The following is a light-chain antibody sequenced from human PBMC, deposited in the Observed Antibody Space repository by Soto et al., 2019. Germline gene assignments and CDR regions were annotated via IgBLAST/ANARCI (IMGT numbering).Light chain of an antibody. CDR3: QKYGSSLIT. J-gene: IGKJ5*01. CDR2: GES. CDR1: QSVSSSY. Sequence: EIVLTQSPGTLSLSPGDRATLSCRASQSVSSSYLAWYQQKTGQAPRLLIYGESSRATGIPDRLSGSGSGTDLTLTISRLEPEDFAVYYCQKYGSSLITCGQGTRLEIK. V-gene: IGKV3-20*01.